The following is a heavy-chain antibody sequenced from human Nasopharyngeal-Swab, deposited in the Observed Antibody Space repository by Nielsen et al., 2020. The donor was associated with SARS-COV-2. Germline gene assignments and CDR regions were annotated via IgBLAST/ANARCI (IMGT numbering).Heavy chain of an antibody. Sequence: GESLKISCAGSGFTFGSFGMTWVRQAPGKGLEWVSYISPSSGYIYYAESLKGRFTISRDNGKNSVYLQMNSLRADDTAVYFYARQDRFYYYLDVWGKGTTVTVSS. CDR1: GFTFGSFG. J-gene: IGHJ6*03. V-gene: IGHV3-21*01. CDR2: ISPSSGYI. D-gene: IGHD3-3*01. CDR3: ARQDRFYYYLDV.